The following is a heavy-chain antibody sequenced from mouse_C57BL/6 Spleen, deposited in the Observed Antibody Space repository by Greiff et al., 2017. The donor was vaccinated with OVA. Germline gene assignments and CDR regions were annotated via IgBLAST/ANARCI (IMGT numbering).Heavy chain of an antibody. J-gene: IGHJ2*01. Sequence: EVKVEESGGGLVKPGGSLKLSCAASGFTFSSYAMSWVRQTPEKRLEWVATISDGGSYTYYPDNVKGRFTISRDKAKNHLYLQMSHLKSEDTAMYYCARDRGYCFDYWGQGTTLTVSS. CDR1: GFTFSSYA. D-gene: IGHD3-1*01. CDR2: ISDGGSYT. V-gene: IGHV5-4*01. CDR3: ARDRGYCFDY.